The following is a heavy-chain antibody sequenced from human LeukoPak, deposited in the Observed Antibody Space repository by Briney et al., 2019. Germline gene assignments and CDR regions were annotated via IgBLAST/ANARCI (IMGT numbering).Heavy chain of an antibody. CDR2: INHSSGGT. CDR3: ASVYSGYDLAQLDY. D-gene: IGHD5-12*01. J-gene: IGHJ4*02. Sequence: ASVKVSCKASGYTFIDYYIHWVRQAPGQGLEWMGWINHSSGGTNYAQKFQGRVTVTRVTSINTAYMELTRLTSDDTAVYYCASVYSGYDLAQLDYWGQGTLVTVSS. V-gene: IGHV1-2*02. CDR1: GYTFIDYY.